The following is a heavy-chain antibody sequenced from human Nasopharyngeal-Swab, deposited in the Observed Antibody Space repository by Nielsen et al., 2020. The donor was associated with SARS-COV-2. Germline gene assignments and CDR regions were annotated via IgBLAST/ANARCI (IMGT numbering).Heavy chain of an antibody. CDR1: GFTFTSSA. CDR2: IVVSSGNT. J-gene: IGHJ4*02. Sequence: SVKVSCKASGFTFTSSAVQWVRQARGQGLEWIGWIVVSSGNTSYAQKFQERVTITRDMTTSTAYMELSSLRSEDTAVYYCAALSGYFDGSLSPGAFDYWGQGTLVTVSS. D-gene: IGHD3-9*01. V-gene: IGHV1-58*01. CDR3: AALSGYFDGSLSPGAFDY.